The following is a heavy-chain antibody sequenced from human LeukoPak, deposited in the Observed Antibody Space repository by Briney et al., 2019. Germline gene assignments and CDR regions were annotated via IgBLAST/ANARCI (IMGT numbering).Heavy chain of an antibody. V-gene: IGHV3-23*01. CDR3: AKDPGYSMYYMDV. Sequence: PGGSLRLSCAASGFTFSSYAMSWVRQAPGKGLEWVSSISGSGGTTYYADSVKGRFTISRDNSKNTLFLQMNSLRAEDTAIYYCAKDPGYSMYYMDVWGKGTTVTVSS. D-gene: IGHD2-15*01. J-gene: IGHJ6*03. CDR2: ISGSGGTT. CDR1: GFTFSSYA.